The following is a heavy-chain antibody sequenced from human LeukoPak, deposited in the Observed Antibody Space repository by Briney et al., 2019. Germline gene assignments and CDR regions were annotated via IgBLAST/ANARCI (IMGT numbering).Heavy chain of an antibody. CDR1: GFTFSDYY. CDR2: ISSSTSSI. Sequence: GGSLRLSCAASGFTFSDYYMSWIRQAPGRGLEWVSYISSSTSSIYYADSVKGRFTISRDNAKNSLYLQMNSLRAEDTAMYYCAREGLYSSSAYWGQGTLVTVSS. CDR3: AREGLYSSSAY. D-gene: IGHD6-6*01. J-gene: IGHJ4*02. V-gene: IGHV3-11*04.